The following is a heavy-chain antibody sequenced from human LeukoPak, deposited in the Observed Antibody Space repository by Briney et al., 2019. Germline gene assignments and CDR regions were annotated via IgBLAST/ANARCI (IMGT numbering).Heavy chain of an antibody. CDR3: ARERAGGDNWIYWFDP. D-gene: IGHD1-20*01. J-gene: IGHJ5*02. CDR1: GYSISSGYY. V-gene: IGHV4-38-2*02. Sequence: TSETLSLTCTVSGYSISSGYYWGWIRQPPGKGLEWIGSIYHSGSTYYNPSLKSRVTISVDTSKNQFSLKLSSVTAADTAVYYCARERAGGDNWIYWFDPWGQGTLVTVSS. CDR2: IYHSGST.